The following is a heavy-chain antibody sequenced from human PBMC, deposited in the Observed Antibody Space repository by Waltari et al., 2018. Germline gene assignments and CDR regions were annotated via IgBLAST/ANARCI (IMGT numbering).Heavy chain of an antibody. CDR3: ARVGGRIAARYYYYMDV. CDR1: GGSISSYY. V-gene: IGHV4-59*01. CDR2: IYYSGST. D-gene: IGHD6-6*01. Sequence: QVQLQESGPGLVKPSETLSLTCTVSGGSISSYYWSWIRQPPGKGLEWIGYIYYSGSTNYNPSLKSRVTISVDTSKNQFSLKLSSVTAADTAVYYCARVGGRIAARYYYYMDVWGKGTTVTISS. J-gene: IGHJ6*03.